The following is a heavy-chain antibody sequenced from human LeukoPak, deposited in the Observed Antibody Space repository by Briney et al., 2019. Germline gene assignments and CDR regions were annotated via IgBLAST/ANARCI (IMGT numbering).Heavy chain of an antibody. CDR2: ISNNGGYT. J-gene: IGHJ4*02. CDR3: AKQLGYCSDGSCYFPY. V-gene: IGHV3-23*01. Sequence: GGSLRLSCAASGFTFSSSAMSWVRQAPGKGLEWVSAISNNGGYTYYADSVQGRFTISRDNSKSTLCLQINSLRAEDTAVYYCAKQLGYCSDGSCYFPYWGQGTLVTVSS. CDR1: GFTFSSSA. D-gene: IGHD2-15*01.